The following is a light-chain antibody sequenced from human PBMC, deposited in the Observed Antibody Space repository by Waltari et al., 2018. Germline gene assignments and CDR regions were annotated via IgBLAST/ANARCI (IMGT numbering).Light chain of an antibody. CDR3: SSYAGNCNLVV. CDR1: SRDVGRYNL. CDR2: EAS. Sequence: QCALTQPASVSGSPGQSITISCTGTSRDVGRYNLVSWYQQPPGKAPKLMIYEASKRPSGVSNRFSGSKSGNTASLTISGLQAEDEADYYCSSYAGNCNLVVFGGGTKLTVL. J-gene: IGLJ2*01. V-gene: IGLV2-23*01.